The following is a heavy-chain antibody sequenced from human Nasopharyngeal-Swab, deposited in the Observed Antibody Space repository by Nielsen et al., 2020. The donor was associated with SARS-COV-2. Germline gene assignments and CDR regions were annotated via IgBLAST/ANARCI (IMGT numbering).Heavy chain of an antibody. D-gene: IGHD4-11*01. CDR2: IKQDGSEK. J-gene: IGHJ4*02. Sequence: GGSLRLSCAASGFTFTSYWMSWVRQAPGKGLEWVANIKQDGSEKYYVDSVKGRFTISRDNAKNSLYLQMNSLRAEDTAVYHCAKGDYSDYFFDYWGQGTLVTVSS. CDR1: GFTFTSYW. CDR3: AKGDYSDYFFDY. V-gene: IGHV3-7*02.